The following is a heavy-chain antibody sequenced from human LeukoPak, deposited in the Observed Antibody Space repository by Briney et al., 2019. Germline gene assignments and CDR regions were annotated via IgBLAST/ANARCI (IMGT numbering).Heavy chain of an antibody. CDR3: ARDRYSSSSRPNWFDP. V-gene: IGHV3-21*01. J-gene: IGHJ5*02. Sequence: PGRSLRLSCAAAGFTFSSYSMNWVRQTPGKGLEWVLSISSSSSDIYYADSVKGQFTISRDNAKNSLYLQMNSLRAEDTAVYYCARDRYSSSSRPNWFDPWGQGTLVTVSS. D-gene: IGHD6-6*01. CDR2: ISSSSSDI. CDR1: GFTFSSYS.